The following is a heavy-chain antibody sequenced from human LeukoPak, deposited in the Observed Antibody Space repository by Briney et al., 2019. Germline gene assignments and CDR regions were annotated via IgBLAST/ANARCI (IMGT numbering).Heavy chain of an antibody. V-gene: IGHV4-59*08. CDR3: ARHIITMVRGALRWFDP. J-gene: IGHJ5*02. CDR1: GGSISSYY. D-gene: IGHD3-10*01. Sequence: SETLSLTCTVSGGSISSYYWSWIRQPSGKGLEWIGYIYYSGSTNYNPSLKSRVTISVDTSKNQFSLKLSSVTAADTAVYYCARHIITMVRGALRWFDPWGQGTLVTVSS. CDR2: IYYSGST.